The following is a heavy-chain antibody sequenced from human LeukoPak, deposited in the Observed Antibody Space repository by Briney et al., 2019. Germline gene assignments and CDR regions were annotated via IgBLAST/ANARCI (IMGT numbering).Heavy chain of an antibody. V-gene: IGHV3-23*01. CDR3: AKWGDYDILTGYYDSDY. D-gene: IGHD3-9*01. CDR1: GFIFSNYA. Sequence: GGSLRLSCAASGFIFSNYAMSWVRQAPGKGLEWVSAIGGRDGGTYYADSVKGRFTVSRDDPRNTLYLQMNTLRAEDTAVYYCAKWGDYDILTGYYDSDYWGQGTLVTVSS. CDR2: IGGRDGGT. J-gene: IGHJ4*02.